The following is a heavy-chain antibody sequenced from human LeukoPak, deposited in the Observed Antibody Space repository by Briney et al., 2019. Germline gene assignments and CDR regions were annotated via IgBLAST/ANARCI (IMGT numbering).Heavy chain of an antibody. V-gene: IGHV3-21*01. CDR3: AREPLGDNLTGPDAFDI. J-gene: IGHJ3*02. D-gene: IGHD3-9*01. CDR1: GFTFSSYS. Sequence: GGSLRLSCAASGFTFSSYSMNWVRQAPGKGLEWVSSISSSSSYIYYADSVKGRFTISRDNAKNSLCLQMNSLRAEDTAVYYCAREPLGDNLTGPDAFDILGQGTMVTVSS. CDR2: ISSSSSYI.